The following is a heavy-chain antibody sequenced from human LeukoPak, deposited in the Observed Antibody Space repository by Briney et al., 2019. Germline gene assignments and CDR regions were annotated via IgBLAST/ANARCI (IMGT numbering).Heavy chain of an antibody. J-gene: IGHJ4*02. Sequence: PGGSLRLSRAASGFTFSSYAMHWVRQAPGKGLEWVAVISYDGSNKYYADSVKGRFTISRDNSKNTLYLQMNSLRAEDTAVYYCARDPLQSDGAGGIFDYWGQGTLVTVSS. V-gene: IGHV3-30*04. D-gene: IGHD4-11*01. CDR1: GFTFSSYA. CDR2: ISYDGSNK. CDR3: ARDPLQSDGAGGIFDY.